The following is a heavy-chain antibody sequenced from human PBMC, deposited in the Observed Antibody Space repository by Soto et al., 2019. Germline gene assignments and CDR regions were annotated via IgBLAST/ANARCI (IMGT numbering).Heavy chain of an antibody. V-gene: IGHV3-23*01. CDR3: ARSGSYYHWFDP. J-gene: IGHJ5*02. D-gene: IGHD1-26*01. CDR2: ISAAGGTT. CDR1: GFTFSNYA. Sequence: TGGSLRLSCAASGFTFSNYAMTWVRQAPGKGLEWVSSISAAGGTTSYADSVKGRFIISRDNSKNTLFLQMNSLRVEDTAVYYCARSGSYYHWFDPWGQGALVTV.